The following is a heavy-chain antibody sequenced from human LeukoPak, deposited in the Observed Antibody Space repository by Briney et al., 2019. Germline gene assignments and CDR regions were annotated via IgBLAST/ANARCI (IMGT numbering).Heavy chain of an antibody. CDR3: ARLYHDLLTGYFDY. CDR2: IYYSGST. D-gene: IGHD3-9*01. V-gene: IGHV4-59*08. CDR1: GGSISSYY. J-gene: IGHJ4*02. Sequence: SETLSLTCTVSGGSISSYYWSWIRQPPGKGLEWIGYIYYSGSTNYNPSLKSRVTISVDTPKNQFSLKLSSVTAADTAVYYCARLYHDLLTGYFDYWGQGTLVTVSS.